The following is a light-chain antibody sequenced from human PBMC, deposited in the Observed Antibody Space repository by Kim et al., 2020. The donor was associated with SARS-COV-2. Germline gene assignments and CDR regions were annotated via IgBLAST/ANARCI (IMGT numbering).Light chain of an antibody. V-gene: IGKV1-12*01. CDR1: QGISGW. CDR3: QQAQSWPLT. CDR2: AAS. Sequence: DIQMTQSPSSVSASIGDRVTITCRASQGISGWLAWYQQKPGRAPKVLIYAASSLRSGVPSRFSGSGSGTDFTLTISNLQPEDCATYYCQQAQSWPLTFGGGTKVDIK. J-gene: IGKJ4*01.